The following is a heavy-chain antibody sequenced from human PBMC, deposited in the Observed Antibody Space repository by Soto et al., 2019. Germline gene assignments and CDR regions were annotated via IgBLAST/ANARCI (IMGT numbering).Heavy chain of an antibody. J-gene: IGHJ6*02. D-gene: IGHD3-10*01. V-gene: IGHV4-61*01. CDR1: GGSVNSDSYY. Sequence: QVQLQESGPGLVKPSETLSLTCTVSGGSVNSDSYYWTWIRQPPGKRLEWIGSLYYSGSTNYNPSLSVRVPISVDTSKNQFSLKVSSVTVADTAVDFCARDSREFSSSGGLDVWGQGPTVTVSS. CDR3: ARDSREFSSSGGLDV. CDR2: LYYSGST.